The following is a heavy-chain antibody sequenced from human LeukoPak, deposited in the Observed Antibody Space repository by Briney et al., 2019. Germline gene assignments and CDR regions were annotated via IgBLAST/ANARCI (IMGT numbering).Heavy chain of an antibody. CDR2: ISYDGSNK. V-gene: IGHV3-30-3*01. CDR3: ARDRGIAKTVNYYHYYGMDV. D-gene: IGHD6-13*01. J-gene: IGHJ6*02. CDR1: GFTFSSYA. Sequence: GRSLRLSCAASGFTFSSYAMHWVRQAPGKGLEWVAVISYDGSNKYYADSVKGRFTISRDNSKNTLYLQMNSLRAEDTAVYYCARDRGIAKTVNYYHYYGMDVWGQGTTVTVSS.